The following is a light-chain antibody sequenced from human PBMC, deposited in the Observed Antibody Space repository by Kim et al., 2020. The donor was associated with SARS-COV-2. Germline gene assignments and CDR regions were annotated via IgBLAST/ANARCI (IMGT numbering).Light chain of an antibody. Sequence: QRVTISCTGSSSNIGAVYDVHWYQQLPGTPPKLLIYGNSNRPSGVPDRFSGSKSGTSASLAITGLQAEDEADYYCQSYDSSLSGVVFGGGTKVTVL. CDR1: SSNIGAVYD. CDR3: QSYDSSLSGVV. J-gene: IGLJ2*01. V-gene: IGLV1-40*01. CDR2: GNS.